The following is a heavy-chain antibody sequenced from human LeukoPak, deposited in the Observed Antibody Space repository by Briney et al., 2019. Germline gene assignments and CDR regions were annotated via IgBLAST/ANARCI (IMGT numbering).Heavy chain of an antibody. CDR1: GGSISSYY. V-gene: IGHV4-59*08. J-gene: IGHJ3*02. D-gene: IGHD5-12*01. Sequence: SETLSLTCTVSGGSISSYYWSWIRQPPGKGREWIGCMYSSGSTNYSPSLKSRVTISVDKSKSQFSLKLYSVTAADTAVYYCARRYSSYGNACDIGGQGPMVTVSS. CDR3: ARRYSSYGNACDI. CDR2: MYSSGST.